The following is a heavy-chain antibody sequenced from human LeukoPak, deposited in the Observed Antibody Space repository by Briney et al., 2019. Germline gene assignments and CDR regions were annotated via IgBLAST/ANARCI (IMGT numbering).Heavy chain of an antibody. J-gene: IGHJ4*02. CDR3: TKDHARGGATDFDY. CDR1: GFTFSSYA. CDR2: ISGSGDSI. Sequence: GGSLRLSCAASGFTFSSYAMSWVRQAPGKGLEWVSAISGSGDSIYYADSVKGRFTISRDSSKNTLYLQMNSLRAEDTAVYYCTKDHARGGATDFDYWGQGTLVTVSS. V-gene: IGHV3-23*01. D-gene: IGHD1-26*01.